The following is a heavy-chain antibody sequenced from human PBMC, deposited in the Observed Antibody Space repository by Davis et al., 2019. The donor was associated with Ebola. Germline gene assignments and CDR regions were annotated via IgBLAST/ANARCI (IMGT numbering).Heavy chain of an antibody. J-gene: IGHJ4*02. CDR2: IPDSGNP. CDR1: GGSISGYY. CDR3: ARGPTRDYFDY. Sequence: MPSETLSLTCTVSGGSISGYYWSWIRQPPGKGLEWIGYIPDSGNPDYNPSLQSRVTFLVDTSKNLFSLKLSSVTAADTAVYYCARGPTRDYFDYWGQGSLVTVSS. V-gene: IGHV4-59*08.